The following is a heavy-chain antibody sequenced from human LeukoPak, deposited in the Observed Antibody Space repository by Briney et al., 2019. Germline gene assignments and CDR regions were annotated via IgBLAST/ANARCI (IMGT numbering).Heavy chain of an antibody. V-gene: IGHV1-2*02. Sequence: GASAKVSCKASGYTFTAYYIHWVRQAPGQGLEGMGWINPNSGGTNYAQRFQGRVTMTRDTSITTAYMELSRLRSDDTAVYYCASPWGRWFGELIWYFDLWGRGTLVTVSS. D-gene: IGHD3-10*01. CDR2: INPNSGGT. J-gene: IGHJ2*01. CDR1: GYTFTAYY. CDR3: ASPWGRWFGELIWYFDL.